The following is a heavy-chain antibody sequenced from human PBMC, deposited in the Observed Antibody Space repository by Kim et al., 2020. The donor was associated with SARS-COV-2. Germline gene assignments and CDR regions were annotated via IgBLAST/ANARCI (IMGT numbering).Heavy chain of an antibody. CDR3: ARSSLLDFDY. J-gene: IGHJ4*02. Sequence: GGTNDDQRFQGRVTMTRDTSISTVYLEMTRLRSDDTAVYYCARSSLLDFDYWGQGTLVTVSS. CDR2: GGT. D-gene: IGHD2-15*01. V-gene: IGHV1-2*02.